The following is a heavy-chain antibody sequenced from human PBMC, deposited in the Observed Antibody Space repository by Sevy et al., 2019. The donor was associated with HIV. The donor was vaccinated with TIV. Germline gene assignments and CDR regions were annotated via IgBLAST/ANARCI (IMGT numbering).Heavy chain of an antibody. Sequence: SETLSLTCAVSGVSFSDYYWAWIRQPPGKGLEWIGEVSQSGSANYNPSLRCRVIMSLDTSNNHFSLKLTSVTAADTAVYYCARGPLFSPEYCSGGTCPTIDYWSQGTLVTVSS. CDR2: VSQSGSA. CDR3: ARGPLFSPEYCSGGTCPTIDY. J-gene: IGHJ4*02. D-gene: IGHD2-15*01. V-gene: IGHV4-34*01. CDR1: GVSFSDYY.